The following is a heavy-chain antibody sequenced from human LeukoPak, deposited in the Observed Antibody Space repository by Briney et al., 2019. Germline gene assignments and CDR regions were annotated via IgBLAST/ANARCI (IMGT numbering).Heavy chain of an antibody. CDR3: ARDSRVSDYDFWSGYYKGNFDY. J-gene: IGHJ4*02. V-gene: IGHV3-21*01. CDR1: AFTFSSYS. Sequence: GGSLRLSCSASAFTFSSYSMNWVRQAPGKGLEWVSSISSSSSYIYYADSVKGRFTISRDNAKNSLYLQMNSLRAEDTAVYYCARDSRVSDYDFWSGYYKGNFDYWAREPWSPSPQ. CDR2: ISSSSSYI. D-gene: IGHD3-3*01.